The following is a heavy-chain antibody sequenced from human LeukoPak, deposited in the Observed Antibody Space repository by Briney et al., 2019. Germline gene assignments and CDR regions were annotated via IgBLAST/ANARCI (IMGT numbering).Heavy chain of an antibody. D-gene: IGHD1-26*01. Sequence: PGGSLRLSCAASGFTFSSHWMHWVRQAPGKGLVWVSRINTDGSSTSYTDSVKGRFTISRDNAKNTLYLQMNGLRAEDTAVYYCARDGVGTIVLDYWGQGTLVTVSS. V-gene: IGHV3-74*01. CDR2: INTDGSST. CDR3: ARDGVGTIVLDY. J-gene: IGHJ4*02. CDR1: GFTFSSHW.